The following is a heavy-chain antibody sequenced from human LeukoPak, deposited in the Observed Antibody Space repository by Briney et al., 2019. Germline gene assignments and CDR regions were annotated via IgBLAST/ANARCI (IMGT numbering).Heavy chain of an antibody. D-gene: IGHD2-15*01. Sequence: SETLSLTCTVSGGSISSSSYYWGWLRQPPGKGLDWIGSSYYSWSTYYNPSLKSRVTISVDTSKNQFSLKLSSVTAADTAVYYCARQKALVVVAAQFDPWGQGNLVTVSS. CDR1: GGSISSSSYY. CDR3: ARQKALVVVAAQFDP. J-gene: IGHJ5*02. V-gene: IGHV4-39*01. CDR2: SYYSWST.